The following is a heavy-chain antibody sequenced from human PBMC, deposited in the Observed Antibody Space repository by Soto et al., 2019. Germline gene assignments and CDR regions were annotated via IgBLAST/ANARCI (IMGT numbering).Heavy chain of an antibody. CDR2: IHYSGST. CDR3: ARAPGRRDYFDY. J-gene: IGHJ4*02. D-gene: IGHD3-10*01. V-gene: IGHV4-59*01. Sequence: PSETLSLTCTVSGDSISSYYWSWIRQPPGKGLEWIGYIHYSGSTNYSPSLKSRVTISINTSKNQFSLLLNSVTAADTAVYYCARAPGRRDYFDYWGQGILVTVSS. CDR1: GDSISSYY.